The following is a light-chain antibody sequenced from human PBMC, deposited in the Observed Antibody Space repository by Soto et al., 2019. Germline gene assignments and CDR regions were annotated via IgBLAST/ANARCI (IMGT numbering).Light chain of an antibody. V-gene: IGLV2-14*01. Sequence: QSALTQPASVSGSPGQSITLSCTGTSSDVGAYIYVSWYQQHPGKAPKLMIYDITNRPSGVSNRFSGSNSGNTASLTISGLQAEHEADYYCVSFTTRSSYVFGTGTKVTVL. CDR2: DIT. J-gene: IGLJ1*01. CDR1: SSDVGAYIY. CDR3: VSFTTRSSYV.